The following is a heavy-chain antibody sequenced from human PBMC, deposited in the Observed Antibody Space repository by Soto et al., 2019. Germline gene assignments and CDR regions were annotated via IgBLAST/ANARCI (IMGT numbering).Heavy chain of an antibody. D-gene: IGHD3-10*01. V-gene: IGHV3-73*02. CDR2: IRSKANSYAT. Sequence: EVQLVESGGGLVQPGGSLKLSCAASGFTFSGSAMHWVRQASGKGLEWVGRIRSKANSYATAYAASVKGRFTISRDDSTSTEYLQMNSLKTEGTAVYYCPRPYYGSGSSPDSWGQGPLVTVSS. CDR3: PRPYYGSGSSPDS. CDR1: GFTFSGSA. J-gene: IGHJ4*02.